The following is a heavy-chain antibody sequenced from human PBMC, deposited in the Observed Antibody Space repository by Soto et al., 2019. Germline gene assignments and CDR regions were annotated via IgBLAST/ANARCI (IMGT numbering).Heavy chain of an antibody. D-gene: IGHD6-19*01. Sequence: GGSLRLSCAASGFTFSSYAMSWVRQAPGKGLEWVSAISGSGGSTYYADSVKGRFTISRDNSKNTLYLQMNSLRAEDTAVYYCAKTGYSSGWYEGANKTNDYWGQGTLVTVSS. J-gene: IGHJ4*02. CDR3: AKTGYSSGWYEGANKTNDY. CDR1: GFTFSSYA. V-gene: IGHV3-23*01. CDR2: ISGSGGST.